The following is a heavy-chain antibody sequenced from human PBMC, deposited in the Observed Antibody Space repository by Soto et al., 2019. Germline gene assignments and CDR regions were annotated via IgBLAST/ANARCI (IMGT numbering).Heavy chain of an antibody. D-gene: IGHD6-19*01. CDR3: ARSDHIAVAGTYYFDY. CDR1: GYTFTCCY. Sequence: AVKVPCQASGYTFTCCYMHWVRQAPGQGLEWMGIINTSGGSTSYAQKFQGRVTMTRDTSTSTVYMELSSLRSEDTAVYYCARSDHIAVAGTYYFDYWG. V-gene: IGHV1-46*01. J-gene: IGHJ4*01. CDR2: INTSGGST.